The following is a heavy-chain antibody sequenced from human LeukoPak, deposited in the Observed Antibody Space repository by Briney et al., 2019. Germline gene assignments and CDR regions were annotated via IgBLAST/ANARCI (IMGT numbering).Heavy chain of an antibody. V-gene: IGHV3-21*01. J-gene: IGHJ4*02. CDR1: GFTFSTYT. D-gene: IGHD2-21*01. Sequence: KPGGSLRLSCAASGFTFSTYTMKWVRQAPGKGLEWVSSISGSSSYIYYTDSVQGRFTISRDNAKNSLYLQMNSLRVEDTAVYYCARGGGYCGGDCYGIEYWGQGALVTVSS. CDR2: ISGSSSYI. CDR3: ARGGGYCGGDCYGIEY.